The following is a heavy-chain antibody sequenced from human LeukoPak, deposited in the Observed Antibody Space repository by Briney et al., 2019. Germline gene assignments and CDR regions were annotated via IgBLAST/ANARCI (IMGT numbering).Heavy chain of an antibody. V-gene: IGHV1-2*04. Sequence: ASVKVSCKASGYTFTGYYMHWVRQAPGQGLEWMGWINPNSGGTNYAQNFQGWVTMTRDTSISTGYMELSRLRSDDTAVYYCARGYGGLHYYFYNMDVWGKGTTVIVSS. CDR2: INPNSGGT. J-gene: IGHJ6*03. D-gene: IGHD4-23*01. CDR1: GYTFTGYY. CDR3: ARGYGGLHYYFYNMDV.